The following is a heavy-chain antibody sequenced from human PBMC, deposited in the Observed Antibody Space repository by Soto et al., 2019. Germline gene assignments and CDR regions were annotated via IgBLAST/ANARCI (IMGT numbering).Heavy chain of an antibody. Sequence: VASVKVSCKASGYNFNTYGITWVRQAPGQGLEWMGWISVNSGTTNYAQKIQGRVTMTTDTSSSTAFMELRSLRSDDAAVYYCARNDTSGHYSDYWGQGTLVTVSS. J-gene: IGHJ4*02. CDR1: GYNFNTYG. V-gene: IGHV1-18*01. CDR3: ARNDTSGHYSDY. D-gene: IGHD3-22*01. CDR2: ISVNSGTT.